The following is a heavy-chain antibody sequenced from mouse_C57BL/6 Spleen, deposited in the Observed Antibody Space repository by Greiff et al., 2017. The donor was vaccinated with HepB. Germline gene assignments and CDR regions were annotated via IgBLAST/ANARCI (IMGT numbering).Heavy chain of an antibody. CDR1: GFTFSDYY. J-gene: IGHJ1*03. V-gene: IGHV5-16*01. Sequence: EVKLMESEGGLVQPGSSMKLSCTASGFTFSDYYMAWVRQVPEKGLEWVANINYDGSSTYYLDSLKSRFIISRDNAKNILYLQMSSLKSEDTATYYCARDRGRANWYFDVWGTGTTVTVAS. CDR2: INYDGSST. D-gene: IGHD3-3*01. CDR3: ARDRGRANWYFDV.